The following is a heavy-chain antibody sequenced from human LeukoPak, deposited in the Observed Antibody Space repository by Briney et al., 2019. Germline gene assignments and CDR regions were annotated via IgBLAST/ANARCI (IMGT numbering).Heavy chain of an antibody. CDR3: ARVRSGGLDY. Sequence: PSETLSLTCTVSGGSFTTYYWSWIRQPAGKGLEWIGHIDSSGTTNYNPSLKSRVTMSTDTSKNQFSLKLSSVTAADTAIYYCARVRSGGLDYWGQGTLVTVSS. J-gene: IGHJ4*02. D-gene: IGHD3-3*01. CDR1: GGSFTTYY. V-gene: IGHV4-4*07. CDR2: IDSSGTT.